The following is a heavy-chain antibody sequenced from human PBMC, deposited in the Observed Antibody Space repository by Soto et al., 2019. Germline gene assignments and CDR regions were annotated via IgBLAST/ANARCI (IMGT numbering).Heavy chain of an antibody. J-gene: IGHJ5*02. Sequence: GGSLRLSCAASGFTFSSYAMHWVRQAPGKGLEWVAVISYDGSNKYYADSVKGRFTISRDNSKNTLYLQMNSLRAEDTAVYYCAREVHDFWSGYRPGSWFDPWGQGTLVTVSS. V-gene: IGHV3-30-3*01. CDR2: ISYDGSNK. CDR3: AREVHDFWSGYRPGSWFDP. D-gene: IGHD3-3*01. CDR1: GFTFSSYA.